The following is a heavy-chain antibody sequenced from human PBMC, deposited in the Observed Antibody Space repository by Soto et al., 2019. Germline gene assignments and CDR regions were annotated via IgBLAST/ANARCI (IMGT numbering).Heavy chain of an antibody. CDR2: IHDSGGT. CDR3: IRNGYYCLEH. D-gene: IGHD3-22*01. Sequence: PSETLSLTCGVSGGSISSDTWWSWVRQPPGKGLEWIGEIHDSGGTNYNPSLKSRVTISADKSKDHVSLKVNSVTAADTAVYYCIRNGYYCLEHWCQGTLVTV. CDR1: GGSISSDTW. J-gene: IGHJ4*01. V-gene: IGHV4-4*02.